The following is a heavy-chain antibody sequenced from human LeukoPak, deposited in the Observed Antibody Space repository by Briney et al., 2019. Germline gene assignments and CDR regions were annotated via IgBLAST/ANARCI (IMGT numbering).Heavy chain of an antibody. CDR3: AMGVGAPEDLAVAADYDY. J-gene: IGHJ4*02. V-gene: IGHV1-69*06. D-gene: IGHD6-19*01. CDR1: GYTFTTYG. CDR2: IIPIFGTA. Sequence: GASVKVSCKASGYTFTTYGINGVRQAPGQGLEWMGGIIPIFGTANYAQKFQGRVTITADKSTSTAYMELSSLRSEDTAVYYCAMGVGAPEDLAVAADYDYWGQGTLVTVSS.